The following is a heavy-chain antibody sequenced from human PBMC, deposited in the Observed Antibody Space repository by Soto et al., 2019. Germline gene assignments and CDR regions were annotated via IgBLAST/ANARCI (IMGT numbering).Heavy chain of an antibody. Sequence: PGGSLRLSCAASGFAFSSYGMHWVRQAPGKGLEWVAVISYDGSNKYYADSVKGRFTISRDNFKNTLYLQMKSLRAEDKAVYYCAKDVIFVEDLKREPITDYWCQAILVTVS. V-gene: IGHV3-30*18. CDR3: AKDVIFVEDLKREPITDY. J-gene: IGHJ4*02. CDR1: GFAFSSYG. D-gene: IGHD3-3*01. CDR2: ISYDGSNK.